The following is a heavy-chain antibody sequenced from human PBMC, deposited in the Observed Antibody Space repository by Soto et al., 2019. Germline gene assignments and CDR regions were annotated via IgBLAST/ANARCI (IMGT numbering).Heavy chain of an antibody. J-gene: IGHJ3*01. D-gene: IGHD2-15*01. CDR2: IDPTDSFA. CDR1: GYKFTTFW. Sequence: GESLKISCKASGYKFTTFWLNWVRQTPGKGLEWLGRIDPTDSFANYSPPFEGHVTISVDRSISTAYLQWNSLQASDTAIYYCARPASGGSRDAFDVWGQGTTVTVSS. CDR3: ARPASGGSRDAFDV. V-gene: IGHV5-10-1*01.